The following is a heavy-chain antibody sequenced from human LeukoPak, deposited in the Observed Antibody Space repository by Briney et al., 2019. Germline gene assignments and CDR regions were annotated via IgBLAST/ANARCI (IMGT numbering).Heavy chain of an antibody. D-gene: IGHD3-22*01. CDR3: ARDSGYSSFDY. CDR1: GYSLTDYF. V-gene: IGHV1-2*02. CDR2: INPNSGGT. J-gene: IGHJ4*02. Sequence: ASVKVSRKASGYSLTDYFMHWVRQAPGQGLEWMGWINPNSGGTNYAQKFQGRVTMTRDTSISTAYMELSRLRSDDTAVYYCARDSGYSSFDYWGQGTLVTVSS.